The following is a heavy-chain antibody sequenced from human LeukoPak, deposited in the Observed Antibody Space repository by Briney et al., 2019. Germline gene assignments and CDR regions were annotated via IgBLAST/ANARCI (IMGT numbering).Heavy chain of an antibody. J-gene: IGHJ3*01. Sequence: SVKVSCKASGGIFSSYDISWVRQARGQRLELIGWIVIGSGNTNYAQNFQERVTIPRDMSTSTGYMEESSLRPEDTAVYYCATEGRPTVVTFRKGAVDLSGQGTMVTVSS. D-gene: IGHD4-23*01. CDR2: IVIGSGNT. CDR3: ATEGRPTVVTFRKGAVDL. CDR1: GGIFSSYD. V-gene: IGHV1-58*02.